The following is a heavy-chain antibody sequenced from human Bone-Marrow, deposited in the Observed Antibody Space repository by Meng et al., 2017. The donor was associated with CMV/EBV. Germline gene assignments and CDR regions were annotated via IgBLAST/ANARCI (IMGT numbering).Heavy chain of an antibody. CDR2: IRSKAYGGTT. D-gene: IGHD3-22*01. Sequence: GESLKISCTASGFTFGDYAMSWVRQAPGKGLEWVGFIRSKAYGGTTEYAASVKGRFTISRDDSKNTLYLQMNSLRAEDTAVYYCAKRGDSSGTYAMDVWGQGTTVTVSS. V-gene: IGHV3-49*04. CDR3: AKRGDSSGTYAMDV. J-gene: IGHJ6*02. CDR1: GFTFGDYA.